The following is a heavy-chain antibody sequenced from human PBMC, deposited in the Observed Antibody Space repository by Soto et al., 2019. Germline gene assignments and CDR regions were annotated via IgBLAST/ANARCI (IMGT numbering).Heavy chain of an antibody. CDR3: ARDAPLDILTGYVDPTLYYGMDV. D-gene: IGHD3-9*01. CDR1: GGSISSYY. Sequence: PSETLSLTCTVSGGSISSYYWRWIRQPAGKGLEWIGRIYTSGSTNYNPSLKSRVTMSVDTSKNQLSLKLSAVTAAYTAVYYCARDAPLDILTGYVDPTLYYGMDVWGQGTTVTVSS. CDR2: IYTSGST. V-gene: IGHV4-4*07. J-gene: IGHJ6*02.